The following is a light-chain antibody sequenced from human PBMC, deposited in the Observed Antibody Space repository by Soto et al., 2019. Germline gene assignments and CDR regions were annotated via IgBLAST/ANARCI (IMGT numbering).Light chain of an antibody. CDR2: KVS. CDR3: MQATQYKPYT. V-gene: IGKV2-24*01. CDR1: QSLEHSDGNTY. Sequence: DVVLTQTPLSSPVTLGQPASISCRSSQSLEHSDGNTYLSWLHQRPGQPPRLLIYKVSNRFSGVPDRFIGSEAGTDFTLKISGVEAEDVGIYYCMQATQYKPYTFGQGTKLEIK. J-gene: IGKJ2*01.